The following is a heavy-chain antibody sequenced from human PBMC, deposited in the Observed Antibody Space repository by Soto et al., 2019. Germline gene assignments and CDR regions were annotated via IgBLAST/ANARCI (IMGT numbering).Heavy chain of an antibody. CDR3: AKDRSGSRPYYFDH. V-gene: IGHV3-23*01. Sequence: EVQLLESGGGLVQPGGSLGLSCAASGFTFSSCAMSWVRQAPGKGLEWVSGITNSGGTAYYADSVKGRFTNSRDNSNKILHLQMNSLTVEGTEVYYCAKDRSGSRPYYFDHWGQGILVTVSS. J-gene: IGHJ4*02. CDR1: GFTFSSCA. CDR2: ITNSGGTA. D-gene: IGHD1-26*01.